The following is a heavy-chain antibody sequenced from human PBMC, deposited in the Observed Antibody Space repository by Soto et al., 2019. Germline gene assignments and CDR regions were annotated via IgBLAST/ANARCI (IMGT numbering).Heavy chain of an antibody. Sequence: SQTLSLTCAISGDSVSSNSAAWNWIRQSPSRGLEWLGRTYYRSKWYNDYAVSVKSRITINPDTSKNQFSLQLNSVTPEDTAVYYCARDDDFWSGYYGRDYYYYSMDVWGQGTTVTVSS. CDR3: ARDDDFWSGYYGRDYYYYSMDV. D-gene: IGHD3-3*01. V-gene: IGHV6-1*01. CDR2: TYYRSKWYN. CDR1: GDSVSSNSAA. J-gene: IGHJ6*02.